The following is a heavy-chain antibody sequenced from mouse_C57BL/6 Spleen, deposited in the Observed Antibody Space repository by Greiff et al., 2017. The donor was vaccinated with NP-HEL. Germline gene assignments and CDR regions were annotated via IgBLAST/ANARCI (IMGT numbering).Heavy chain of an antibody. D-gene: IGHD2-2*01. CDR1: GYTFTSYW. J-gene: IGHJ2*01. V-gene: IGHV1-64*01. CDR2: IHPNSGST. Sequence: QVQLQQPGAELVKPGASVKLSCKASGYTFTSYWMHWVKQRPGQGLEWIGMIHPNSGSTNYNEKFKSKATLTVDKSSSTAYMQLSSLTSEDSAVYYGARHYGYDGPGDYWGQGTTLTVSS. CDR3: ARHYGYDGPGDY.